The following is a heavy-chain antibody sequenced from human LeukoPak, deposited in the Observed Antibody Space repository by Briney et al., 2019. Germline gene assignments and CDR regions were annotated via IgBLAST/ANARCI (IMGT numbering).Heavy chain of an antibody. CDR3: ARETSSSWYGYYFDY. CDR2: IYYSGST. Sequence: SETLSLTCTVSGGSVSSGSYYWSWIRQPPGKGLEWIGYIYYSGSTNYNPSLKSRVIISVDTSKNQFSLKLSSVTAADTAVYYCARETSSSWYGYYFDYWGQGTLVTVSS. D-gene: IGHD6-13*01. CDR1: GGSVSSGSYY. J-gene: IGHJ4*02. V-gene: IGHV4-61*01.